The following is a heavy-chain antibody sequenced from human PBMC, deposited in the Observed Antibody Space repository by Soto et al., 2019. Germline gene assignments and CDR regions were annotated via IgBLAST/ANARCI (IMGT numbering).Heavy chain of an antibody. J-gene: IGHJ4*02. D-gene: IGHD2-2*01. V-gene: IGHV1-2*02. CDR1: GYTFTGYY. CDR2: INPNSGGT. Sequence: GASVKVSCKAAGYTFTGYYMHWVRQAPGQGLEWMGWINPNSGGTNYVQKFQGRVTMTRDTSISTAYMELSRLRSDDTAVYYCARLTVPLDIVVLPAASYDYWGPGTLVTVSS. CDR3: ARLTVPLDIVVLPAASYDY.